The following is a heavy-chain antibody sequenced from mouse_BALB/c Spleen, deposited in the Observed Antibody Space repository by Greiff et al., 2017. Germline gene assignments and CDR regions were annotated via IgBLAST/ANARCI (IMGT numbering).Heavy chain of an antibody. V-gene: IGHV14-3*02. J-gene: IGHJ3*01. CDR3: ATGSSYVAY. Sequence: EVQRVESGAELVKPGASVKLSCTASGFNIKDTYMHWVKQRPEQGLEWIGRIDPANGNTKYDPKFQGKATITADTSSNTAYLQLSSLTSEDTAVYYCATGSSYVAYWGQGTLVTVSA. CDR1: GFNIKDTY. D-gene: IGHD1-1*01. CDR2: IDPANGNT.